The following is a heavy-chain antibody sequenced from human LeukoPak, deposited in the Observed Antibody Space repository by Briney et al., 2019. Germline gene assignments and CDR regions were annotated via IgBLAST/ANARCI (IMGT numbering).Heavy chain of an antibody. CDR2: INHSGST. J-gene: IGHJ4*02. V-gene: IGHV4-34*01. CDR3: ARHMVRGVTDY. Sequence: PSETLSLTCAVYGGSFSGYYWSWIRQPPGKGLEWIGEINHSGSTNYNPSLKSRATISVDTSKNQFSLKLSSVTAADTAVYYCARHMVRGVTDYWGQGTLVTVSS. D-gene: IGHD3-10*01. CDR1: GGSFSGYY.